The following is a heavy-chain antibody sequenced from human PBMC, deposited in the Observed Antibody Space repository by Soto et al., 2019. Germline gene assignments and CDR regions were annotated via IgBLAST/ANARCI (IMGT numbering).Heavy chain of an antibody. CDR2: ISYDGSNK. J-gene: IGHJ6*02. CDR3: ARDGPLSSGGSGGYYSFYYYGMDV. V-gene: IGHV3-30-3*01. Sequence: QVQLVESGGGVVQPGRSLRLSCAASGFTFSSYAMHWVRQAPGKGLEWVAVISYDGSNKYYADSVKGRFTISRDNSKNSLYLQMNSLSTEDTAVYYCARDGPLSSGGSGGYYSFYYYGMDVWGQGTTVTVSS. CDR1: GFTFSSYA. D-gene: IGHD3-10*01.